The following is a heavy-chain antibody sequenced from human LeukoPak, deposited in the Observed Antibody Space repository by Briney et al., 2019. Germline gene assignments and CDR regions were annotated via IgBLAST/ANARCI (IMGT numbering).Heavy chain of an antibody. D-gene: IGHD4-17*01. V-gene: IGHV3-23*01. CDR3: TKDLSALQWAGDETTVTEGY. CDR2: ITNGGTT. J-gene: IGHJ4*02. Sequence: SGGSLRLSCTASGFTFSSYAMNWVRQAPGKGLDWVSVITNGGTTYYADSVKGRFTISIDNSKSTLFLQMNSLRAEDTAIYYCTKDLSALQWAGDETTVTEGYWGQGTLVTVSS. CDR1: GFTFSSYA.